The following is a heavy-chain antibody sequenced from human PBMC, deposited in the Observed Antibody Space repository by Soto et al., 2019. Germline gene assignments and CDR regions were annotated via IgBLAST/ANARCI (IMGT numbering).Heavy chain of an antibody. D-gene: IGHD3-10*01. CDR2: ISWNSGSI. CDR1: GFTFDDYA. Sequence: PGGSLRLSCAASGFTFDDYAMHWVRQAPGKGLEWVSGISWNSGSIGYADSVKGRFTISRDNAKNSLYLQMNSLRAEDTALYYCAKDIGGPFGFYGMDVWGQGTTVTVSS. J-gene: IGHJ6*02. V-gene: IGHV3-9*01. CDR3: AKDIGGPFGFYGMDV.